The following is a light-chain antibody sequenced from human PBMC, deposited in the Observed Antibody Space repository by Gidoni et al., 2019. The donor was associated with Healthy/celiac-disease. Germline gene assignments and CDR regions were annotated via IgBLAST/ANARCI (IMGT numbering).Light chain of an antibody. CDR1: QSISSY. Sequence: DIQMTQSPSALSASVGDRVTITCRASQSISSYLNWYQQKPGKAPKLLIYAASSLQSGAPSRFSGSGSGTDFTLTISSMQPEDFATYYCQQSYSTPDTFGQGTKLEIK. CDR3: QQSYSTPDT. CDR2: AAS. V-gene: IGKV1-39*01. J-gene: IGKJ2*01.